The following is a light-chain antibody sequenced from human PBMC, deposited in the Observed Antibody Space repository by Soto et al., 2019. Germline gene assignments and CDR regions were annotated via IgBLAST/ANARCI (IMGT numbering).Light chain of an antibody. J-gene: IGKJ1*01. Sequence: EIVLTQSPGTLSLSPGERATLSCRASQSVSNNYLAWNQQKPGQAPRLLIYDASSRATGIPDRFSGSGSGTDFTLTISRLDPEDFAVYYCQHYGSSRTFGQGTKVEIK. CDR1: QSVSNNY. V-gene: IGKV3-20*01. CDR3: QHYGSSRT. CDR2: DAS.